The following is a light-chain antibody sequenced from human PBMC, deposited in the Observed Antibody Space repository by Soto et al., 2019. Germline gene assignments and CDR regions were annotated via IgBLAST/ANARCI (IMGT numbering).Light chain of an antibody. J-gene: IGKJ1*01. V-gene: IGKV3-20*01. CDR3: QQYGTSPT. CDR1: QSLGSSSSS. Sequence: EIVLRQSPGTLSLSPGERATLAGRARQSLGSSSSSLAWFRQKPGQAPRLLIYGASSRATGIPDRFSGSGSGTDFTLTISRLEPEDFAVYYCQQYGTSPTFGQGTKVDIK. CDR2: GAS.